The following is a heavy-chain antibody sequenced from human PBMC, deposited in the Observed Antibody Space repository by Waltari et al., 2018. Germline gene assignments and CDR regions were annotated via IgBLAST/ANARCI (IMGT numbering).Heavy chain of an antibody. CDR1: VPTFKNYS. CDR3: AKGLGMRDWYFDI. Sequence: EVRVLESGGGLVQPGGSLRLPWAASVPTFKNYSMAWVRQAPGKGLECVAVITGGGTNTYYADSVKGRFTVSRDNSKNTLDLQMNNLRLEDTAVYFCAKGLGMRDWYFDIWGRGTLLTVSS. D-gene: IGHD7-27*01. CDR2: ITGGGTNT. V-gene: IGHV3-23*01. J-gene: IGHJ2*01.